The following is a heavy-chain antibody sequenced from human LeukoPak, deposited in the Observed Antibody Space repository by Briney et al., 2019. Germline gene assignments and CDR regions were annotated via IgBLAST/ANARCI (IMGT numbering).Heavy chain of an antibody. CDR3: ARGQVPAARGHNWFDP. CDR1: GWSFNDYY. J-gene: IGHJ5*02. Sequence: SETLSLTCAAYGWSFNDYYWNWIRQPPGKGLEWIGEINARGDTNYNPPLKSRVTISVDTSKKQFSLSLSSMSASDTAVYYCARGQVPAARGHNWFDPWGQGTLVTVSS. CDR2: INARGDT. V-gene: IGHV4-34*01. D-gene: IGHD2-2*01.